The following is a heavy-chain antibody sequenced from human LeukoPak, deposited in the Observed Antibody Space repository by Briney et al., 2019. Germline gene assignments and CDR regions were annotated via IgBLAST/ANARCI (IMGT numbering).Heavy chain of an antibody. J-gene: IGHJ6*03. V-gene: IGHV4-34*01. Sequence: SETLSLTCAVYGGSFSGYYWSWIRQPPGKGLEWIGEINHSGSTNYNPSLKSRVTISVDTSKNQFSLKLSSVTAADTAVYYCARGRYDTLTGYGRDYMDVWGKGTTVTVSS. CDR1: GGSFSGYY. CDR2: INHSGST. CDR3: ARGRYDTLTGYGRDYMDV. D-gene: IGHD3-9*01.